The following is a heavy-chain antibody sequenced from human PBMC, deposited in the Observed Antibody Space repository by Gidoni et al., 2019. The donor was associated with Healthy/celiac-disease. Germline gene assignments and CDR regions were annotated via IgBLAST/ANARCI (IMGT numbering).Heavy chain of an antibody. D-gene: IGHD5-18*01. CDR1: GFPFSSYA. CDR3: VKDGFGYSGGFDY. J-gene: IGHJ4*02. V-gene: IGHV3-64D*06. Sequence: EVQLVESGGGLVQPGGSLRLSCSASGFPFSSYAMHWVRQAPGKGLEYVSAISSNGGSTYYADSVKGRFTISRDNSKNTLYLQMSSLRAEDTAVYYCVKDGFGYSGGFDYWGQGTLVTVSS. CDR2: ISSNGGST.